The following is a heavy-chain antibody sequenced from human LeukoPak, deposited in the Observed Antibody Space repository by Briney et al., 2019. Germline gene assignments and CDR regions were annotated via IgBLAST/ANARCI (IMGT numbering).Heavy chain of an antibody. CDR3: ARDRHKYNYDSGGYPPY. CDR2: ISSSGSTI. J-gene: IGHJ4*02. Sequence: GGSLRLSCAASGFTFSSYEMNWVRQAPGKGLEWVSYISSSGSTIYYADSVKGRFTISRDNAKNSLYLQMNTLRAEDTAVYYCARDRHKYNYDSGGYPPYWGQGTLVTVSS. D-gene: IGHD3-22*01. CDR1: GFTFSSYE. V-gene: IGHV3-48*03.